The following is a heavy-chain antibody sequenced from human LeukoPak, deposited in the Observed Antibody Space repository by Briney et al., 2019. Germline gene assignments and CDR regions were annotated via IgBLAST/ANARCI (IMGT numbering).Heavy chain of an antibody. Sequence: SQTLSLTCTVSGVSISSGSYYWSWIRVPAGKGLEWIGRIHTSGTTNYNSPLKSRVTLSLDTSKNQFSLKLSSVTAADTAVYYCARGRRDGYDPYWYFDLWGRGTLVTVSS. CDR1: GVSISSGSYY. CDR2: IHTSGTT. D-gene: IGHD5-24*01. CDR3: ARGRRDGYDPYWYFDL. J-gene: IGHJ2*01. V-gene: IGHV4-61*02.